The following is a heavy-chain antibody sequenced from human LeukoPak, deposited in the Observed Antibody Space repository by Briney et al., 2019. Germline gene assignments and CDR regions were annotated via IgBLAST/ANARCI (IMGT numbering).Heavy chain of an antibody. D-gene: IGHD3-10*01. CDR3: ARDRKYGSETLRRLDY. CDR2: ISYSGNA. J-gene: IGHJ4*02. V-gene: IGHV4-30-4*01. Sequence: SETLSLTCAVYGGSFSGYYWSWIRQPPGKGLEWIGYISYSGNAYYNPSLRSRVTISVDTSKNQFSLKLSSVTVADSAVYYCARDRKYGSETLRRLDYWGQGTLVTVSS. CDR1: GGSFSGYY.